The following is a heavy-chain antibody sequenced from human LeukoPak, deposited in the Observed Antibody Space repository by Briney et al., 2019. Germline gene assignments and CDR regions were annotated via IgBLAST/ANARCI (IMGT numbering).Heavy chain of an antibody. V-gene: IGHV1-2*02. Sequence: ASVKVSCKASGYTFTGYYMHWVRQAPGQGLEWMGWINPNSGGTNYAQKFQGRVTMTRDTSISTAYMELSRLRSDDTAVYYCATPRARSYNYGMDVWGQGATVTVSS. CDR2: INPNSGGT. J-gene: IGHJ6*02. D-gene: IGHD6-6*01. CDR3: ATPRARSYNYGMDV. CDR1: GYTFTGYY.